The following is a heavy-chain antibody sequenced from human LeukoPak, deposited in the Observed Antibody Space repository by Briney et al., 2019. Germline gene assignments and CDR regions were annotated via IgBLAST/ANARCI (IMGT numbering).Heavy chain of an antibody. CDR1: GFTFSSYA. V-gene: IGHV3-64*01. Sequence: PGGSLRLSCAASGFTFSSYAMHWVRQAPGKGLEYVSAISSNGGSTYYANSVKGRFTISRDNSKNTLYLQMGSLRAEDMAVYYCARGRFLGIPGHFDYWGQGTLVTVSS. CDR3: ARGRFLGIPGHFDY. D-gene: IGHD3-3*01. CDR2: ISSNGGST. J-gene: IGHJ4*02.